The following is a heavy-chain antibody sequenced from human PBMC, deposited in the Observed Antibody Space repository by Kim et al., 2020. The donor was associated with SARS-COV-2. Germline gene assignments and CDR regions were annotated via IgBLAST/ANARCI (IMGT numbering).Heavy chain of an antibody. J-gene: IGHJ1*01. CDR3: ARDYYDSGNQH. CDR2: IYHSGST. V-gene: IGHV4-38-2*02. Sequence: SETLSLTCTVSGYSISSGYYWGWIRQPPGKGLEWIGSIYHSGSTYYNPSLKSRVTISVDTSKNQFSLKLSSVTAADTAVYYCARDYYDSGNQHWGQGTL. CDR1: GYSISSGYY. D-gene: IGHD3-22*01.